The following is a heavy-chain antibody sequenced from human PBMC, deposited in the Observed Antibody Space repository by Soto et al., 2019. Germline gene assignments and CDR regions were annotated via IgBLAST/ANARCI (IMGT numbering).Heavy chain of an antibody. J-gene: IGHJ4*02. Sequence: QITLKESGPTLVKPTQTLTLTCTFSGFSLSTRGVAVGWFRQPPGKALEWLALIYWDEDKWYSPSLKSRLTSYDDTSKNPVVLTMTKMDAVDTATYYCAQRPSGYAYYFDYWGKRSLVTVSS. V-gene: IGHV2-5*02. CDR3: AQRPSGYAYYFDY. CDR1: GFSLSTRGVA. CDR2: IYWDEDK. D-gene: IGHD5-12*01.